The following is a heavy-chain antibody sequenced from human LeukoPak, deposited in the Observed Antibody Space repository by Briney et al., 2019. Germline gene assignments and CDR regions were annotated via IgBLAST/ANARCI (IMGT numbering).Heavy chain of an antibody. J-gene: IGHJ4*02. CDR3: AREDPLRYYFDY. CDR2: IYSGGST. V-gene: IGHV3-53*01. D-gene: IGHD3-10*01. CDR1: GFTVSSNY. Sequence: GGSLRLSCAASGFTVSSNYMSWVRQAPGKGLEWVSVIYSGGSTYYADSVKGRFAISRDSSKNTVYFHMNSVRAEDTAVYYCAREDPLRYYFDYWGQGTLVTVSS.